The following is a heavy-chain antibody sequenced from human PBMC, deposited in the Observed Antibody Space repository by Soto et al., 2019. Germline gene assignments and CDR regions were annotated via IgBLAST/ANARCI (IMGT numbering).Heavy chain of an antibody. D-gene: IGHD1-26*01. V-gene: IGHV3-33*01. J-gene: IGHJ3*02. CDR1: GFTFSSYG. Sequence: GESLKISCAASGFTFSSYGMHWVRQAPGKGLEWVAVIWYDGSNKYYADSVKGRFTISRDNSKNTLYLQMNSLRAEDTAVYYCARDGSGSYGAFDIWGQGTMVTVSS. CDR3: ARDGSGSYGAFDI. CDR2: IWYDGSNK.